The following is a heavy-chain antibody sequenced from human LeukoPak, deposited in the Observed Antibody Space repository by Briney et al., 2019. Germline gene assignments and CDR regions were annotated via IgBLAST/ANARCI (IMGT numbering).Heavy chain of an antibody. J-gene: IGHJ4*02. CDR3: ARHGRDYDSSGYSPLDY. V-gene: IGHV4-59*08. CDR2: IYYSGST. D-gene: IGHD3-22*01. CDR1: GGSISSYY. Sequence: SETLSLTCTVSGGSISSYYWSWIRQPPGKGLEWIGYIYYSGSTNCNPPLKSRVTISVDTSKNQSSLKLSSVTAADTAVYYCARHGRDYDSSGYSPLDYWGQGTLVTVSS.